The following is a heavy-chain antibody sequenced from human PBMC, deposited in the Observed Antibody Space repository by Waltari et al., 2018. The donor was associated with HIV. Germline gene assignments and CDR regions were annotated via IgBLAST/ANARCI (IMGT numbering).Heavy chain of an antibody. D-gene: IGHD1-26*01. V-gene: IGHV1-3*01. CDR1: GYTFTSYA. CDR2: INAGNGNT. J-gene: IGHJ3*02. CDR3: ARDYSGSYGDAFDI. Sequence: QVQLVQSGAEVKKPGASVKVSCKASGYTFTSYAMHWVRQAPGQRLEWMGWINAGNGNTKYSQKFQGRVTITRDTSASTAYMELSSLRSEDTAVYYCARDYSGSYGDAFDIWGQGTMVTVSS.